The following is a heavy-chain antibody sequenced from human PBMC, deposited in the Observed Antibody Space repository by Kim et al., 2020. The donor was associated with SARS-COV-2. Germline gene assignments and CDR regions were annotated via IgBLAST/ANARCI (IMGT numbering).Heavy chain of an antibody. J-gene: IGHJ4*02. CDR2: IKQDGSEK. CDR3: ARVEWDRSGWYRADY. Sequence: GGSLRLSCAASRFTFSSYWMTWFRQAPGKGLEWVANIKQDGSEKYYLDSVKGRFTISRDNAKNSLYLQMNSLTVADTAMYHCARVEWDRSGWYRADYWGQGTLVTVSS. D-gene: IGHD6-19*01. CDR1: RFTFSSYW. V-gene: IGHV3-7*01.